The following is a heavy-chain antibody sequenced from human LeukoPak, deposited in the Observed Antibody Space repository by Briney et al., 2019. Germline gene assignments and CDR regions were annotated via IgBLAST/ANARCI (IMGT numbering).Heavy chain of an antibody. Sequence: GGSLRLSCAASGFTFSSYAMSWVRQAPGKGLEWVSAISGSGGSTYYADSVKGRFTISRDNSKNTLYLQMNSLRAEDTAVYYCARDGGPIYDFWSGYYVWGQGTLVTVSS. V-gene: IGHV3-23*01. J-gene: IGHJ4*02. CDR3: ARDGGPIYDFWSGYYV. CDR1: GFTFSSYA. CDR2: ISGSGGST. D-gene: IGHD3-3*01.